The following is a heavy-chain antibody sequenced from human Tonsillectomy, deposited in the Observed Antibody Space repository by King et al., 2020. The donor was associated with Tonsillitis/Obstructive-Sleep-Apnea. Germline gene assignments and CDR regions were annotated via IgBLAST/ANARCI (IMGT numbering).Heavy chain of an antibody. J-gene: IGHJ4*02. V-gene: IGHV3-9*03. Sequence: VQLVESGGGLVQPGRSLRLSCAASGFTFDDYAMHWVRQVPGKGLEWVSGITWNSGSIGYADSVKGRFTISRDNAKNSLYLQMNSLRAEEMALYYCAKDSGGQLLGDFDYWGQGTLVTVSS. CDR3: AKDSGGQLLGDFDY. D-gene: IGHD1-26*01. CDR2: ITWNSGSI. CDR1: GFTFDDYA.